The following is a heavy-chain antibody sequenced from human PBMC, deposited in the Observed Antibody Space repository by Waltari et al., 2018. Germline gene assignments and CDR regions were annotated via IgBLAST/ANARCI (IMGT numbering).Heavy chain of an antibody. CDR2: IYTRGST. CDR3: ARDRYYYDSSGYSGSGYFDY. V-gene: IGHV4-4*07. CDR1: GGPISSYY. Sequence: QVQLQESGPGLVKPSETLSLTCTVSGGPISSYYWSWIRQPAGKGLEWIGRIYTRGSTNYNPSLKSRVTMSVDTSKNQFSLKLSSVTAADTAVYYCARDRYYYDSSGYSGSGYFDYWGQGTLVTVSS. J-gene: IGHJ4*02. D-gene: IGHD3-22*01.